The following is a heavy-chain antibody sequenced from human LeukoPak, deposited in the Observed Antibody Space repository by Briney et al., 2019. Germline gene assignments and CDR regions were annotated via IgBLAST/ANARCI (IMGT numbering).Heavy chain of an antibody. V-gene: IGHV4-34*01. CDR3: ARVPYCSDTSCHYYYYYGMDV. CDR2: INHGGST. Sequence: PSETLSLTCAVYGGALSGYYWSWIRQPPGEGLEWIGEINHGGSTNYNPSLKSRVTISVDTSKNQFSLKLSSVTAADTAVYYCARVPYCSDTSCHYYYYYGMDVWGRGTTVTVSS. D-gene: IGHD2-2*01. CDR1: GGALSGYY. J-gene: IGHJ6*02.